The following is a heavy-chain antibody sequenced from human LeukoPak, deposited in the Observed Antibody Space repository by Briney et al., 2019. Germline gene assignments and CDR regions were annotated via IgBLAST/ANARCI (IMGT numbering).Heavy chain of an antibody. V-gene: IGHV4-30-4*08. CDR3: ARWSLVVSAAIPSPYGYFDL. D-gene: IGHD2-2*02. J-gene: IGHJ2*01. Sequence: SETLSLTCTVSGGSISSGDYYWSWIRQPPGKGLEWFGYIYYSGSIYYNPSLKSRVTISVDTSKNQFSLKLSSVTAADTAVYYCARWSLVVSAAIPSPYGYFDLWGPGTLVTVSS. CDR1: GGSISSGDYY. CDR2: IYYSGSI.